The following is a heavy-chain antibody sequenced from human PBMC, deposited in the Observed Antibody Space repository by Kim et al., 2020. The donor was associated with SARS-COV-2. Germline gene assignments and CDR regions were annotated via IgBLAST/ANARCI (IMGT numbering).Heavy chain of an antibody. D-gene: IGHD2-2*02. V-gene: IGHV4-59*12. CDR2: MYYIGSS. Sequence: SETLSLTCTVSGGSFTRYYWAWIRQLPGKGLEWLGHMYYIGSSDYNPSLMSRVTISGDTSNNQFSLTMISVTAADTAVYFCARGQQISPAIWAVIYYF. CDR1: GGSFTRYY. CDR3: ARGQQISPAIWAVIYYF. J-gene: IGHJ4*01.